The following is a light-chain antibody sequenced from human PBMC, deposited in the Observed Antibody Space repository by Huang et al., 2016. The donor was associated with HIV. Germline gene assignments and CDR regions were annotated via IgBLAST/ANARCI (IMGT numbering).Light chain of an antibody. J-gene: IGKJ2*01. CDR3: QKYNSAPYT. Sequence: DIHMTQSPSSLSSSVGDRVTITCRASQDIRNYLAWNQQKPGTAPKLLLSSASTLQSGVPSRFSGSGSGTDFTLTIGSLQPEDVATYYCQKYNSAPYTFGQGTKLEIK. CDR1: QDIRNY. CDR2: SAS. V-gene: IGKV1-27*01.